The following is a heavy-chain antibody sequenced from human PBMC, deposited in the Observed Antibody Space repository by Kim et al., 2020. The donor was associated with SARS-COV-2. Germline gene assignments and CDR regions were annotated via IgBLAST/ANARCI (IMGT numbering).Heavy chain of an antibody. J-gene: IGHJ6*02. CDR3: VKDPSFGVVTQVYYYYGMDV. CDR2: ISYDGSNK. CDR1: GFTFSSYG. Sequence: GSLRLSCAASGFTFSSYGMHWVRQAPGKGLEWVAVISYDGSNKYYADSVKGRFTISRDNSKNTLYLQMNSLRAEDTAVYYCVKDPSFGVVTQVYYYYGMDVWGQGTTVTVSS. V-gene: IGHV3-30*18. D-gene: IGHD3-3*01.